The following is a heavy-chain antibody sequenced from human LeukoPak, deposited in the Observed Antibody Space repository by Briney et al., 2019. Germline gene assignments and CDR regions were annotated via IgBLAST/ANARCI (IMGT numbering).Heavy chain of an antibody. D-gene: IGHD1-1*01. CDR3: ALALAGTTDY. CDR2: INPSGGST. J-gene: IGHJ4*02. V-gene: IGHV1-46*01. CDR1: GYTFTGYY. Sequence: GASVKVSCKASGYTFTGYYMHWVRQAPGQGLEWMGIINPSGGSTSYAQKFQGRVTMTRDTSTSTVYMELSSLRSEDTAVYYCALALAGTTDYWGQGTLVTVSS.